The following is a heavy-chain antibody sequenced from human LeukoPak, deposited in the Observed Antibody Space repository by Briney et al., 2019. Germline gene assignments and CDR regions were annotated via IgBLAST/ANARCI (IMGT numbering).Heavy chain of an antibody. D-gene: IGHD3-10*01. CDR2: IIPILGIA. J-gene: IGHJ5*02. CDR3: ARDHIGLRGVIILPENWFAP. V-gene: IGHV1-69*04. Sequence: GASVKGSCKASGGTFSSYAISWVRQAPGQGLEWMGRIIPILGIANYAQKFQGRVTITADKSTSTAYMEPSSLRSEDTAVYYCARDHIGLRGVIILPENWFAPWGQGTLVTVSS. CDR1: GGTFSSYA.